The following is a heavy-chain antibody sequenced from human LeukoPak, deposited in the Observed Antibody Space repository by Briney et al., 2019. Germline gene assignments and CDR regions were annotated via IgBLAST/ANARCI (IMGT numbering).Heavy chain of an antibody. CDR3: ASGRSAFDI. V-gene: IGHV4-4*02. CDR1: GGSISSTNW. CDR2: IYHGGGT. J-gene: IGHJ3*02. Sequence: SGTLSLTCAVSGGSISSTNWWSWVRQTPGKGLEWIGEIYHGGGTYYNPSLKSRVTISVDRSKNQFSLKLSSVTAADTAVYYCASGRSAFDIWGQGTMVTVSS.